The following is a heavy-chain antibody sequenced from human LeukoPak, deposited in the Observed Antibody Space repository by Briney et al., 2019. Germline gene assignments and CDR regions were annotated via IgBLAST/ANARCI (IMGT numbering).Heavy chain of an antibody. J-gene: IGHJ4*02. Sequence: GESLKISCKGSGYSFTTYWIGWVRQMPGKGLEWMGIIYPGDSDTRYSPSFQGQVTISADRSISTAYLQWSSLKASDTAMYYCAVTPDYDYFDYWGQGTLVTVSS. V-gene: IGHV5-51*01. CDR3: AVTPDYDYFDY. CDR1: GYSFTTYW. D-gene: IGHD3-16*01. CDR2: IYPGDSDT.